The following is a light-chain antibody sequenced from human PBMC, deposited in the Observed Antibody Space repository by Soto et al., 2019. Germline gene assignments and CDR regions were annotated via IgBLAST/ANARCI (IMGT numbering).Light chain of an antibody. Sequence: QSALTQPASVSGSPGQSITISCTGTNSDVGSYNRVSWYQQPPGTAPKLIIYDVNNRPSGVSYRFSGSKSCNTASLTISGLQAEDEADYYCNSYTTSETYVFGTGTKVTVL. CDR3: NSYTTSETYV. J-gene: IGLJ1*01. V-gene: IGLV2-14*01. CDR1: NSDVGSYNR. CDR2: DVN.